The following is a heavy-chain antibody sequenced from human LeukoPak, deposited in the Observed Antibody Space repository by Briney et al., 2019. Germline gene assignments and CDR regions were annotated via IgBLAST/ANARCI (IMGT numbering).Heavy chain of an antibody. CDR3: AKEGGWSSRWMFDYYGREV. CDR2: IYYSEST. D-gene: IGHD6-13*01. V-gene: IGHV4-59*11. Sequence: SETLSLTCTVSGGSISSHYWSWIRQPPGKGLEWVGYIYYSESTNYNPSLKSRVTISVDTSKNQFSLKLSSVTAADTAVYYCAKEGGWSSRWMFDYYGREVWGQGPTVTVSS. CDR1: GGSISSHY. J-gene: IGHJ6*02.